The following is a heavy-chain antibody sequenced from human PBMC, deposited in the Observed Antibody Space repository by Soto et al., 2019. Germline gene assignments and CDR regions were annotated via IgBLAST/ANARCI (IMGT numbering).Heavy chain of an antibody. D-gene: IGHD2-2*01. V-gene: IGHV3-48*01. Sequence: APGKGLEWVSYISSSSSTLYYAASVKGRFTISRDNAKNSLYLQMTSLRAEDTAVYYCARDDIVVDGGYYDYYDRD. CDR2: ISSSSSTL. J-gene: IGHJ6*03. CDR3: ARDDIVVDGGYYDYYDRD.